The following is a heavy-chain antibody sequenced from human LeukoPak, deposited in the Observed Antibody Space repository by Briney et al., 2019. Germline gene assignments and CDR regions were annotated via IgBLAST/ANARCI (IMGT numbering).Heavy chain of an antibody. CDR2: IYYVGST. J-gene: IGHJ6*03. V-gene: IGHV4-34*01. CDR3: ATTSIEGYYYYYMDV. D-gene: IGHD4-11*01. CDR1: GGSFSGYY. Sequence: SETLSLTCAVYGGSFSGYYWSWIRQPPGKGLEWIGNIYYVGSTYYNPSLNSRVTISVDTSKNQFSLKLSSVTAADTAVYYCATTSIEGYYYYYMDVWGIGTTVTVSS.